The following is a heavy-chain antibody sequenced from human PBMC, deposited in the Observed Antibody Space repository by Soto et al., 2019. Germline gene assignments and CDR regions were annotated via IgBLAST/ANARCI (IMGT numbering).Heavy chain of an antibody. J-gene: IGHJ4*02. CDR2: ISSNGGST. CDR3: VKDRWIQLWSEAY. CDR1: GFTFSSYA. D-gene: IGHD5-18*01. V-gene: IGHV3-64D*08. Sequence: PGGSLRLSCSASGFTFSSYAMHWVRQAPGKGLEYVSAISSNGGSTYYADSVKGRFTISRDNSKNTLYLQMSSLRAEGTAVYYCVKDRWIQLWSEAYWGQGTLVTVSS.